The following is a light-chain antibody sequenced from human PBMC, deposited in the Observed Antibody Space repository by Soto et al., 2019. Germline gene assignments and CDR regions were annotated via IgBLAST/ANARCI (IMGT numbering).Light chain of an antibody. CDR2: GAS. J-gene: IGKJ2*01. CDR1: QSVRTH. CDR3: QQYSNWSPYT. Sequence: EILMTQSPATLSVSPGESAPLSCRASQSVRTHLAWYQQKPGQAPRLLTHGASSRATGIPDRFSGSGSGTEFTLTISSLQSEDVAVYYCQQYSNWSPYTFGQGTKVDIK. V-gene: IGKV3-15*01.